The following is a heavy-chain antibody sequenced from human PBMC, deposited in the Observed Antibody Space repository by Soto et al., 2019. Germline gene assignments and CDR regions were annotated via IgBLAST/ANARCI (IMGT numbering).Heavy chain of an antibody. Sequence: EVQLVESGGDLVQPGGSLRLSCAAFGFTFSTYYMTWFRQAPGKGLEWVANIRQDGNERYSVDSVKGRFTISRDNAKNSLYLQMNSLRAEDTAVYSCARVGGAWYSDLWGRGTLVTVSS. J-gene: IGHJ2*01. CDR1: GFTFSTYY. CDR2: IRQDGNER. CDR3: ARVGGAWYSDL. D-gene: IGHD3-10*01. V-gene: IGHV3-7*01.